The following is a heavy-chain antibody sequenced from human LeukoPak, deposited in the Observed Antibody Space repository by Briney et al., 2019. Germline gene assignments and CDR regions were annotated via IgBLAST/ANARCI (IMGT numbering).Heavy chain of an antibody. J-gene: IGHJ4*02. CDR1: GFTFSSYA. CDR3: ATSPIAAAVNSAGRLWGYYFDY. V-gene: IGHV3-23*01. Sequence: GGSLRLSCAASGFTFSSYAMSWVRQAPGKGLEWVSAISGSGGSTYYADSVKGRFTNSRDNSKNTLYLQMNSLRAEDTAVYYCATSPIAAAVNSAGRLWGYYFDYWGQGTLVTVSS. CDR2: ISGSGGST. D-gene: IGHD6-13*01.